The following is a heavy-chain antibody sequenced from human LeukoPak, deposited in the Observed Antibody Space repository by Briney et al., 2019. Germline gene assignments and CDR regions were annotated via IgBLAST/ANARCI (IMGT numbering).Heavy chain of an antibody. CDR1: GYTFIGYY. J-gene: IGHJ4*02. CDR2: INPNSGGT. CDR3: ARESGTAYFDY. D-gene: IGHD2-2*01. Sequence: GGSVKVSCKASGYTFIGYYMPWVRLAPGQGLEWMGWINPNSGGTNYAQKFQGRVTMTRDTSISTAYMELSRLRSDDTAVYYCARESGTAYFDYWGQGTLVTVSS. V-gene: IGHV1-2*02.